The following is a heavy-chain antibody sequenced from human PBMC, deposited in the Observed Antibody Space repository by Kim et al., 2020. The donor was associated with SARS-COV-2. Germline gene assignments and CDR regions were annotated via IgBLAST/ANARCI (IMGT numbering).Heavy chain of an antibody. D-gene: IGHD3-22*01. CDR3: AKDAGDYDSSGYVDY. CDR1: GFTFSSYG. J-gene: IGHJ4*01. CDR2: ISYDGSNK. Sequence: GGSLRLSCAASGFTFSSYGMHWVRQAPGKGLEWVAVISYDGSNKYYADSVKGRFTISRDNSKNTLYLQMNSLRAEDTAVYYCAKDAGDYDSSGYVDYWG. V-gene: IGHV3-30*18.